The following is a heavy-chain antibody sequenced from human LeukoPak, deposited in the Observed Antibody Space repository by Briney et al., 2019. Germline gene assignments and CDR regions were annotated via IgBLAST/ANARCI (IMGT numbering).Heavy chain of an antibody. CDR1: GFTFSSYE. CDR2: ISSSGSTI. V-gene: IGHV3-48*03. CDR3: ARAGRVRGVPYYFDY. J-gene: IGHJ4*02. Sequence: GGSLRLSCAASGFTFSSYEMNWVRQAPGKGLEWVSYISSSGSTIYYADSVKGRFTISRDNAKNSLYLQMNSLRAEDTAVYYCARAGRVRGVPYYFDYWGQGTLVTVSS. D-gene: IGHD3-10*02.